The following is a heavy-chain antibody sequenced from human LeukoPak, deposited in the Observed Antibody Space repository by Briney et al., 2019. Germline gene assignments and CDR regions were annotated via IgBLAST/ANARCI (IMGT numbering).Heavy chain of an antibody. D-gene: IGHD3-22*01. CDR2: ISSSGSTI. CDR3: AKERYDSSGYSHY. CDR1: GFTFSSYE. J-gene: IGHJ4*02. Sequence: GGSLRLSCAASGFTFSSYEMNWVRQAPGKGLEWVSYISSSGSTIYYADSVKGRFTISRDNAKNSLYLQMNSLRAEDTAVYYCAKERYDSSGYSHYWGQGTLVTVSS. V-gene: IGHV3-48*03.